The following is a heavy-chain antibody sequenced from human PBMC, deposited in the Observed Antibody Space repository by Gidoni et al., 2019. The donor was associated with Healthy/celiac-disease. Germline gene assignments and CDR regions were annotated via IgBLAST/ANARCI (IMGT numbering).Heavy chain of an antibody. V-gene: IGHV3-23*01. J-gene: IGHJ6*02. D-gene: IGHD2-2*01. CDR3: AKDRYCSSTSCSDYYYGMDV. CDR2: ISGSGGST. Sequence: EVQLLESGGGLVQPGGSLRLSCAASGFPFSSYAMSWVRQAPGKGLEWVSAISGSGGSTDYADSVKGRFTISRDNSKNTLYLQMNSLRAEDTAVYYCAKDRYCSSTSCSDYYYGMDVWGQGTTVTVSS. CDR1: GFPFSSYA.